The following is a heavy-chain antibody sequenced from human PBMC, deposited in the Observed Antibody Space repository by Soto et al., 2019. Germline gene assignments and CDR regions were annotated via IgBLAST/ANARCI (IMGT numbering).Heavy chain of an antibody. CDR3: ARDHPHSYGVYYFDY. CDR2: IYHSGST. D-gene: IGHD5-18*01. CDR1: GGSIGSGGYS. V-gene: IGHV4-30-2*01. J-gene: IGHJ4*02. Sequence: SETLSLTCAVSGGSIGSGGYSWSWIRQPPGNGLEWIGYIYHSGSTYYNPSLKSRVTISVDRSKNQFSLKLSSVTAADTAVYYCARDHPHSYGVYYFDYWGQGTLVTVSS.